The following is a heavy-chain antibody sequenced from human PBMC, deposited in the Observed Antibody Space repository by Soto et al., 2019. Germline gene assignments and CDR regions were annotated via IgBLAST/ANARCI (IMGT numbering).Heavy chain of an antibody. V-gene: IGHV4-39*01. D-gene: IGHD3-3*01. Sequence: SETLSLTCTVSGGSISSSSYYWGWIRQPPGKGLEWIGSIYYSGSTYYNPSLKSRVTISVDTSKNQFSLKLSSVTAADTAVYYCARRNYDFWSGSHNWFDPWGQGTLVTVSS. J-gene: IGHJ5*02. CDR3: ARRNYDFWSGSHNWFDP. CDR1: GGSISSSSYY. CDR2: IYYSGST.